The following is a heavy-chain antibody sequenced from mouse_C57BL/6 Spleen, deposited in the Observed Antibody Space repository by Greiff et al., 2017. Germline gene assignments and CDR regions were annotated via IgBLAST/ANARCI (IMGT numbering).Heavy chain of an antibody. J-gene: IGHJ2*01. CDR1: GYTFTSYW. D-gene: IGHD2-12*01. V-gene: IGHV1-52*01. CDR2: IDPSDSET. Sequence: QVQLQQPGAELVRPGSSVKLSCKASGYTFTSYWMHWVKQRPIQGLEWIGNIDPSDSETHYNQKFKDKATLTVDKSSSTAYMQLSSLTSEDSAVYYCAKELEGYYFDYWGQGTILTVSS. CDR3: AKELEGYYFDY.